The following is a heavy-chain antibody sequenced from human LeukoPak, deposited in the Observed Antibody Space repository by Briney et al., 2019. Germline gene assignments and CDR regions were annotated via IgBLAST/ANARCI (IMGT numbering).Heavy chain of an antibody. V-gene: IGHV3-23*01. CDR3: AKGDDILTGYLSYFDY. CDR2: ISGSGDNT. Sequence: QPGGSLRLSCAASGFTFRTYATNWVRQAPGKGLEWVSGISGSGDNTYYADSVKGRFTISRDNSKNTLYLQMNSLRAEDTAVYYCAKGDDILTGYLSYFDYWGQGTLVTVSS. CDR1: GFTFRTYA. J-gene: IGHJ4*02. D-gene: IGHD3-9*01.